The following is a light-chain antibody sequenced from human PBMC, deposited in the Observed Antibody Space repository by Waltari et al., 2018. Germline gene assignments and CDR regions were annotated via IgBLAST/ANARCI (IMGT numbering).Light chain of an antibody. CDR1: QSVLYRSNNKEY. J-gene: IGKJ1*01. V-gene: IGKV4-1*01. Sequence: DIVMTQFPDSLAVSLGERATINCKSIQSVLYRSNNKEYLAWYQQKPGQPAKLLIYWASTRESGVPDRFSGSGSGTDFTLTISSLQAEDVAVYYCQQYCTTPTFGQGTKVEIK. CDR3: QQYCTTPT. CDR2: WAS.